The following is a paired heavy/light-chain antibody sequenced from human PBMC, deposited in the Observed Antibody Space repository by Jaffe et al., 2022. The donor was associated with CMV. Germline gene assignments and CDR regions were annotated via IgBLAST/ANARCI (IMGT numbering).Light chain of an antibody. V-gene: IGKV1-9*01. Sequence: DIHLTQSPSLLSASVGDRVTITCRASQAIAGFLAWYQQRPGKAPKLLIYAASTLASGVPSRFSGSGSGTEFTLTISSLQPEDFATYYCQQFKNYPLTFGGGAKVEIK. CDR1: QAIAGF. CDR3: QQFKNYPLT. CDR2: AAS. J-gene: IGKJ4*01.
Heavy chain of an antibody. D-gene: IGHD6-19*01. CDR2: ISSDGVNE. CDR1: GFSFSTYG. CDR3: AKDEGSGWSSGPSATTFYYGMDV. J-gene: IGHJ6*02. V-gene: IGHV3-30*18. Sequence: QGQLVESGGGVVQPGKSLTLSCVASGFSFSTYGMHWVRQAPGKGLEWLAVISSDGVNEKYLDAVKGRFTISRDSSKNMLYLQMNSLRPEDTAVYFCAKDEGSGWSSGPSATTFYYGMDVWGQGTTVTVSS.